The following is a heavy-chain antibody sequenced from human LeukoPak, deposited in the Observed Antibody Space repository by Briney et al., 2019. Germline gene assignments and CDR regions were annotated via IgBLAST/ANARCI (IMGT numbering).Heavy chain of an antibody. CDR1: GYSFISYW. D-gene: IGHD2-21*01. V-gene: IGHV5-51*01. CDR2: IYPGDSDT. Sequence: GESLKISCQGAGYSFISYWIAWVRPMPGKGLEWMGIIYPGDSDTRYSPSFQGQVTISADKSLNTAYLQWSSLKASDTAIYYCARHSSPGSISYFDYWGQGTLVTVSS. J-gene: IGHJ4*02. CDR3: ARHSSPGSISYFDY.